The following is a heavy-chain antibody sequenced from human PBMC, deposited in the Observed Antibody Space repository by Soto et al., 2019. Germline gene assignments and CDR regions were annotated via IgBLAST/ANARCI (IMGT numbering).Heavy chain of an antibody. CDR3: ARREESDYYYMDV. J-gene: IGHJ6*03. Sequence: PGGSLRLSCAAPGFTFSNYAMAWVRQAPGKVLEYVSGISSNGVGTYYANSVKDRFTISRDNSKNTLYLQMGSLRAEDMAVYYCARREESDYYYMDVWGKGTSVTVSS. CDR2: ISSNGVGT. D-gene: IGHD3-10*01. CDR1: GFTFSNYA. V-gene: IGHV3-64*01.